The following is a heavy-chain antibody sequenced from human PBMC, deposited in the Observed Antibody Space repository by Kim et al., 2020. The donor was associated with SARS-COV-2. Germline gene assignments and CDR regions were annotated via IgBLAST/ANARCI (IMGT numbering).Heavy chain of an antibody. Sequence: GGSLRLSCAASGFTFSSYAMSWVRQAPGKGLEWVSAISGGGGSTYYADPVKGRFTISRDNSKNTLYLQMNSLRAEDTAVYYCAKEFLGTIFGVVYYYYYYMDVWGKGTTVTVSS. V-gene: IGHV3-23*01. CDR1: GFTFSSYA. CDR2: ISGGGGST. CDR3: AKEFLGTIFGVVYYYYYYMDV. D-gene: IGHD3-3*01. J-gene: IGHJ6*03.